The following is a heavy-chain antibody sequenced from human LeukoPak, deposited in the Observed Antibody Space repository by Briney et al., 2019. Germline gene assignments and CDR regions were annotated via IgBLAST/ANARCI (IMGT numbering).Heavy chain of an antibody. J-gene: IGHJ4*02. V-gene: IGHV1-2*02. D-gene: IGHD5-18*01. CDR1: GYTFTGYY. CDR3: ARDYDFVATAMADGFDY. Sequence: GASVKVSCKASGYTFTGYYMHWVRQAPGQGLEWMGWINPNSGGTNYAQKFQGRVTMTRDTSISTAYMELSRLRSDDTAVYYCARDYDFVATAMADGFDYWGQGTPVTVSS. CDR2: INPNSGGT.